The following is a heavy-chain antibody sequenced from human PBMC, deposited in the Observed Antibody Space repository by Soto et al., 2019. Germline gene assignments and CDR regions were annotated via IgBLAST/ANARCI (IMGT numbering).Heavy chain of an antibody. D-gene: IGHD3-3*01. Sequence: ASVKVSCKASGYTFTSYAMHWVRQAPGQRLEWMGWINAGNGNTKYSQKFQGRVTITRDTSASTAYMELGSLTSEDTAVYYCAREMGGPTIFGVVILTANYYYGMDVWGQGTTVTVSS. CDR2: INAGNGNT. CDR1: GYTFTSYA. CDR3: AREMGGPTIFGVVILTANYYYGMDV. J-gene: IGHJ6*02. V-gene: IGHV1-3*01.